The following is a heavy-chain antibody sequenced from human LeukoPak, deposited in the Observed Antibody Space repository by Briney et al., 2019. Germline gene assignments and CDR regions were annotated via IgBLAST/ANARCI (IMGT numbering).Heavy chain of an antibody. J-gene: IGHJ4*02. V-gene: IGHV6-1*01. Sequence: SQTLSLICAISGXSVSSNSFTWNWIRQSPSRGLEWLGRTYYRSKWYNDYAVSVKSRMTINPHTSENQFALQLNSVTPDDTAVYFCTRATDGRFDFWGQGTLVTVSS. CDR2: TYYRSKWYN. CDR1: GXSVSSNSFT. D-gene: IGHD5-24*01. CDR3: TRATDGRFDF.